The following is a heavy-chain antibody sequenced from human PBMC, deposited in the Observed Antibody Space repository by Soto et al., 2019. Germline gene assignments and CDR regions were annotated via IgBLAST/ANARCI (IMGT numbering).Heavy chain of an antibody. Sequence: PGGSLRLSCTTPGFIFGNYALSWFRQAPEKGLEWVGFIRGRAYGGTTDSAASVKGRFTISRDDSQRIAFLEMNSLRIGDTALYYCARAVNYYGSGSYYHDYWGQGTLVTVSS. CDR1: GFIFGNYA. CDR3: ARAVNYYGSGSYYHDY. V-gene: IGHV3-49*03. D-gene: IGHD3-10*01. J-gene: IGHJ4*02. CDR2: IRGRAYGGTT.